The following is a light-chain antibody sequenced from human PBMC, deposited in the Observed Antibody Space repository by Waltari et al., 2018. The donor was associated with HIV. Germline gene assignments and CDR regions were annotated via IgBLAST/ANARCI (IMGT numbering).Light chain of an antibody. CDR1: NSDVGIYNY. CDR2: EVS. V-gene: IGLV2-14*01. CDR3: CSYTIGRTLV. J-gene: IGLJ1*01. Sequence: QSALTQPASVSGSPGQSITISCTGTNSDVGIYNYVSRYQQHPGKAPKVMLYEVSHRPPGVSHRFSGSKSGNTASLAISGLQAEDEADYYCCSYTIGRTLVFGTGTKVAV.